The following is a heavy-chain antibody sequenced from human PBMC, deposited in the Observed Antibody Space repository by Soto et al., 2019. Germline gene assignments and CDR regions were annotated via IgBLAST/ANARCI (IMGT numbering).Heavy chain of an antibody. CDR1: GGSISSYY. CDR3: AGGWGAVAGSEGVSWFDY. D-gene: IGHD6-19*01. Sequence: LTCTVSGGSISSYYWNWIHQPPGKGLKWIGYIYYRGSTNYNPFLKSRVTISVDTSKNQSSLKLTSVTAGDTAVYYGAGGWGAVAGSEGVSWFDYWGQGTLVTVSS. J-gene: IGHJ4*02. CDR2: IYYRGST. V-gene: IGHV4-59*01.